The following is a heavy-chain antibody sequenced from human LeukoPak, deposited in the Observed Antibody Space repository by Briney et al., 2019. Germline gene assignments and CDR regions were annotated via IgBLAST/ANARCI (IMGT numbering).Heavy chain of an antibody. CDR1: GGTFSSYG. CDR2: IIPLFGTT. J-gene: IGHJ4*02. D-gene: IGHD3-22*01. V-gene: IGHV1-69*13. Sequence: SVKVSCKASGGTFSSYGFSWVRQAPGRGLEWMGGIIPLFGTTDYAQKFQGRFTITADESTGTVYMELSSLRSEDTAVYYCARVANYDDSSGTSMFYFDFWGQGTLVTVSS. CDR3: ARVANYDDSSGTSMFYFDF.